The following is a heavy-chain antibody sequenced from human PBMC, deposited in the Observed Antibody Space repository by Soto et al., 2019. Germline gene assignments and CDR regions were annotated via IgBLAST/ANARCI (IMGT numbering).Heavy chain of an antibody. Sequence: PSETLSRTCAVYAGSFSGYYWSWIRRPPGKGLEWIGDINHSGSTYYNPSLKSRLTISVDTSKNQFSLNLTSVTTADTAVYYCARDGGPLYYGMDFWGQGTTVTVSS. J-gene: IGHJ6*02. D-gene: IGHD3-10*01. CDR1: AGSFSGYY. CDR3: ARDGGPLYYGMDF. V-gene: IGHV4-34*01. CDR2: INHSGST.